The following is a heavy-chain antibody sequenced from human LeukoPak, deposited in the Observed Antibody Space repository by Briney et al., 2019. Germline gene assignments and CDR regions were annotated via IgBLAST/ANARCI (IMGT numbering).Heavy chain of an antibody. V-gene: IGHV3-53*01. J-gene: IGHJ4*02. D-gene: IGHD3-22*01. CDR1: GFIVSNNY. CDR3: ARYYYDSSGYPYYFDY. CDR2: IYSGGST. Sequence: PGGSLRLPCAASGFIVSNNYMSWVRQAPGKGLEWVSVIYSGGSTYYADSVKGRFTISRDNSKNTVYLQMNSLRAEDTAVYYCARYYYDSSGYPYYFDYWGQGTLVTVSS.